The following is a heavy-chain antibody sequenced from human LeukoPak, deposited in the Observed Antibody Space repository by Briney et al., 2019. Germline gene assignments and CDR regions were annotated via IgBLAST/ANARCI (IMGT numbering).Heavy chain of an antibody. CDR3: ARDRSRDTAMSL. Sequence: GRSLRLSCAASGFTFSSYAMHWVRQAPGKGLEWVAVISYDGSNKYYADSVKGRFTISRDNSKNTLYLQMNSLRAEDTAVYYCARDRSRDTAMSLWGQGTLVTVSS. CDR1: GFTFSSYA. CDR2: ISYDGSNK. V-gene: IGHV3-30*04. D-gene: IGHD5-18*01. J-gene: IGHJ4*02.